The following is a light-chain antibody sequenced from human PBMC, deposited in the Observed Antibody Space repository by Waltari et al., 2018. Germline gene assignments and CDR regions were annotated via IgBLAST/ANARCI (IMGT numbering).Light chain of an antibody. CDR1: QSVSSY. Sequence: DIVLTQSPATLSLSPAERATLPRRASQSVSSYLAWYQQKPGQAPRLLIYDASNRATGIPARFSGSGSGTDFTLTISSLEPEDFAVYYCQQRSNWPPIFTFGPGTKVDIK. V-gene: IGKV3-11*01. J-gene: IGKJ3*01. CDR3: QQRSNWPPIFT. CDR2: DAS.